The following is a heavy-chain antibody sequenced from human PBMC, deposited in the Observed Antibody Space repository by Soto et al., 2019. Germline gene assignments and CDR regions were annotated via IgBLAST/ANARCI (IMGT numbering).Heavy chain of an antibody. V-gene: IGHV1-46*03. CDR2: INPSGGST. J-gene: IGHJ3*01. CDR3: ARDLKDILTGYYGAFDV. D-gene: IGHD3-9*01. Sequence: ASVKVSCKASGYTFSRFYIHWVRQAPGQGLEWMGIINPSGGSTGYAQKFQGRVTMTRDTSTSTVYMELSSLRSEDTAVYYCARDLKDILTGYYGAFDVWGQGTMVT. CDR1: GYTFSRFY.